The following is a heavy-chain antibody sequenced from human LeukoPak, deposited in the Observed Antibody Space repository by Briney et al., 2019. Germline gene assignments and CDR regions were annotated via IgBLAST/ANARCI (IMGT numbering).Heavy chain of an antibody. J-gene: IGHJ6*03. CDR2: INPNSGGT. CDR3: ARGYYDILTARIRVYMDV. D-gene: IGHD3-9*01. V-gene: IGHV1-2*02. Sequence: ASVKVSCKASGYTFTGYYMHWVRQAPGQGLEWMGWINPNSGGTNYAQKFQGRVTMTRDTSISTAYMELSRLRSDDTAVYYCARGYYDILTARIRVYMDVWGKGTTVTISS. CDR1: GYTFTGYY.